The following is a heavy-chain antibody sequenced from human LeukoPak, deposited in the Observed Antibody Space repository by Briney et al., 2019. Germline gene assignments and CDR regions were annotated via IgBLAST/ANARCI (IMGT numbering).Heavy chain of an antibody. CDR1: GYTFTRYG. J-gene: IGHJ4*02. V-gene: IGHV1-18*01. Sequence: ASVKVSCKASGYTFTRYGISWVRQAPGQGLEWMGWISGSNGNTNYAQKLQGRVTMTTDTSTSTAYMELRSLRSDDTAVYYCARLSYSSSWPAFDYWGQGTLVTVSS. D-gene: IGHD6-13*01. CDR3: ARLSYSSSWPAFDY. CDR2: ISGSNGNT.